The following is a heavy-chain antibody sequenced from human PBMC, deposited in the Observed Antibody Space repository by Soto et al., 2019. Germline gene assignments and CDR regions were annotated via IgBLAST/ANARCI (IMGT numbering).Heavy chain of an antibody. J-gene: IGHJ4*02. CDR1: GGTFSSYA. Sequence: SVKVSCKASGGTFSSYAISWVRQAPGQGLEWMGGIIPIFGKANYAQKFQGRVTITADESTSTAYMELSSLRSEDTAVYYCARGPSYYYDSSGYYYQKYWGQ. D-gene: IGHD3-22*01. V-gene: IGHV1-69*13. CDR2: IIPIFGKA. CDR3: ARGPSYYYDSSGYYYQKY.